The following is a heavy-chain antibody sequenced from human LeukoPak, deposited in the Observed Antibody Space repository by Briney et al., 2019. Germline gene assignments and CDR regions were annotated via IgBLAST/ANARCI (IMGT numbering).Heavy chain of an antibody. CDR1: GFTFSSYA. J-gene: IGHJ3*02. CDR2: ISYDGSNK. CDR3: ARGPVVVITTDAFDI. D-gene: IGHD3-22*01. V-gene: IGHV3-30-3*01. Sequence: GGSLRLSCAASGFTFSSYAMHWVRQAPGKGLEWVAVISYDGSNKYYADSVKGRFTISRDNSKNTLYLQMNSLRAEDTAVYYCARGPVVVITTDAFDIWGQGTMVTVSS.